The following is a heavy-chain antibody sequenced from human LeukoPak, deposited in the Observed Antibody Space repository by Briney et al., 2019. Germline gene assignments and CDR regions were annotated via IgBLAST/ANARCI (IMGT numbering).Heavy chain of an antibody. D-gene: IGHD3-3*01. J-gene: IGHJ4*02. Sequence: GGSLRLSCVASGFTFSSYWMHWVRQAPGKGLEWVAVISYDGSNKYYADSVKGRFTISRDNSKNTLYLQMNSLRPEDTATYYCARGPPVGTAFITINGDYWGQGTLVTVSS. V-gene: IGHV3-30-3*01. CDR1: GFTFSSYW. CDR3: ARGPPVGTAFITINGDY. CDR2: ISYDGSNK.